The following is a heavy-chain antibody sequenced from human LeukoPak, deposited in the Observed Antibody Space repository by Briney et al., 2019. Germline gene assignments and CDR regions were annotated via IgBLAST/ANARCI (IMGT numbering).Heavy chain of an antibody. CDR1: GFTFSSYG. D-gene: IGHD3-10*01. CDR3: AKRAYYGSGNPGYYYYYYMDV. CDR2: ISYDGSNK. J-gene: IGHJ6*03. V-gene: IGHV3-30*18. Sequence: QPGGSLRLSCAASGFTFSSYGMHWVRQARGKGLEWVAVISYDGSNKYYADSVKGRFTISRDNSKNTLYLQMNSLRAEDTAVYYCAKRAYYGSGNPGYYYYYYMDVWGKGTTVTVSS.